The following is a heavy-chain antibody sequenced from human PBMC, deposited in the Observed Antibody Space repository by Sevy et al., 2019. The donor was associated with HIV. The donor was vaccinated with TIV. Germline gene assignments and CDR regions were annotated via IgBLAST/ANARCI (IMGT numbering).Heavy chain of an antibody. CDR1: GLTFNSHA. D-gene: IGHD2-21*01. CDR3: AKDYTLNLWWGYFDS. Sequence: GGSLRLSCAASGLTFNSHAMSWVRQPPGRGLEWVSAISGSGETTVYADSVRGRFTISRENSKNTLFLVMNSLRAEDTAVYYCAKDYTLNLWWGYFDSWGQGTLVTVSS. J-gene: IGHJ4*02. CDR2: ISGSGETT. V-gene: IGHV3-23*01.